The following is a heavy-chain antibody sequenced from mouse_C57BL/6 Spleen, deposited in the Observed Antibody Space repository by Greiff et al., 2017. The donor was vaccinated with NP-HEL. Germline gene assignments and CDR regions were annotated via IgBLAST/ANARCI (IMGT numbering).Heavy chain of an antibody. Sequence: EVQGVESGGDLVKPGGSLKLSCAASGFTFSSYGMSWVRQTPDKRLEWVATISSGGSYTYYPESVKGRFTISRDNAKNTLYLQMSSLKSWNTAMYYCAIHVGFRLGEDYGGKGPTLTVSS. CDR3: AIHVGFRLGEDY. V-gene: IGHV5-6*01. D-gene: IGHD4-1*01. CDR2: ISSGGSYT. J-gene: IGHJ2*01. CDR1: GFTFSSYG.